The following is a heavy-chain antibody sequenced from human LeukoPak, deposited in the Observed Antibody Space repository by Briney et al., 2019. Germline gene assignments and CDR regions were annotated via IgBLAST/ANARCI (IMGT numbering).Heavy chain of an antibody. V-gene: IGHV1-69*04. CDR1: GGTFSSYT. J-gene: IGHJ5*02. Sequence: ASVKVSCKASGGTFSSYTISWVRQAPGQGLEWMGRIIPILGIANYAQKFQGRVTITADKSTSTAYMELSSLRAEDTAVYSCARDFRVTIFGVVTSGWFDPWGQGTLVTVSS. CDR3: ARDFRVTIFGVVTSGWFDP. CDR2: IIPILGIA. D-gene: IGHD3-3*01.